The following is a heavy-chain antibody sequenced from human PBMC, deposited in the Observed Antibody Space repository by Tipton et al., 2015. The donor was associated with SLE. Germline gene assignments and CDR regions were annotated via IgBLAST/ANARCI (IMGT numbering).Heavy chain of an antibody. CDR2: ISWNSGSI. V-gene: IGHV3-9*01. J-gene: IGHJ3*02. CDR3: ARGGDYGGAFDI. CDR1: GFTFDDYA. Sequence: SLRLSCAASGFTFDDYAMHWVRQAPGKGLEWVSGISWNSGSIGYADSVKGRFTISRDNAKNSLYLQMNSLRAEDTALYYCARGGDYGGAFDIWGQGTMVTVSS. D-gene: IGHD4-17*01.